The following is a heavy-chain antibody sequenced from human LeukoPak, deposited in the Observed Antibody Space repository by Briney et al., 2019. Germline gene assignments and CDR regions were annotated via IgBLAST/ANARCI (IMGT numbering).Heavy chain of an antibody. CDR1: GFTFSSYW. Sequence: NPGGSLRLSCAASGFTFSSYWMHWVRQAPGKGLVWVSRINSDGSSTSYADSVKGRFTISRDNAKNTLYLQMNSLRAEDTAVYYCARVTMVRGVWEAFDIWGQGTMVTVSS. D-gene: IGHD3-10*01. CDR2: INSDGSST. V-gene: IGHV3-74*01. J-gene: IGHJ3*02. CDR3: ARVTMVRGVWEAFDI.